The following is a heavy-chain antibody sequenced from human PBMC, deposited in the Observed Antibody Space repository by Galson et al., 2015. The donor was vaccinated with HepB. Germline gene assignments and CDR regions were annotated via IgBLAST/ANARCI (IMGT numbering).Heavy chain of an antibody. Sequence: SLRLSCAASGFTFSSYAMSWVRQAPGKGLEWVSAISGNGGITYYADSVKGRFTISRDNSKNTLYLQMNSLRAEDTAVYYCTRVGSTSCYLSCWFDPWGQGTLVTVSS. CDR2: ISGNGGIT. CDR1: GFTFSSYA. CDR3: TRVGSTSCYLSCWFDP. V-gene: IGHV3-23*01. D-gene: IGHD2-2*01. J-gene: IGHJ5*02.